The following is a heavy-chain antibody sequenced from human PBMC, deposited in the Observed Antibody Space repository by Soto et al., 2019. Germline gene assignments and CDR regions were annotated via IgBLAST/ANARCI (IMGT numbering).Heavy chain of an antibody. CDR1: DGSISGLY. Sequence: QVQLQESDPGLVSPSETLSLTCSVSDGSISGLYWTWVRQSPGKGLEWIGWLYSSGTTNYNPSLESRVAFSVDTSKNQFSLKLTSVTAADTAIYYFARRRNHYFMDALGKGTTVAVSS. V-gene: IGHV4-59*08. J-gene: IGHJ6*03. D-gene: IGHD1-1*01. CDR2: LYSSGTT. CDR3: ARRRNHYFMDA.